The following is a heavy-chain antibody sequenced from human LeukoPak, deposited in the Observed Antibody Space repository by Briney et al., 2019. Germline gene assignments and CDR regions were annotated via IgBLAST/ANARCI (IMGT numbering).Heavy chain of an antibody. CDR1: GFTFSSYH. CDR3: AKALNYWYFDL. Sequence: GGPLTLSCAASGFTFSSYHMSWLRQAPGKGLEWVSASGGDGGSTYADSVKGRFTISRDNSKNTLYLQMNSLRAEDTATYYCAKALNYWYFDLWGRGNLVTVSS. CDR2: SGGDGGST. V-gene: IGHV3-23*01. J-gene: IGHJ2*01.